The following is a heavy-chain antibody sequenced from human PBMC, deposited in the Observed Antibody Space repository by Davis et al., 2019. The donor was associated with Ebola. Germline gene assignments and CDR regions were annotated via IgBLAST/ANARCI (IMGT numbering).Heavy chain of an antibody. D-gene: IGHD2-2*01. CDR2: IIPLLGIA. J-gene: IGHJ4*02. Sequence: SVTVSCKASGYTFTGYYMHWVRQAPGQGLEWMGRIIPLLGIAKYAQKFQGRVTINADKSTSTAYMELSRLRSDDTAVYYCARVGDIVVVPAASIDYWGQGTLVTVSS. CDR1: GYTFTGYY. V-gene: IGHV1-69*04. CDR3: ARVGDIVVVPAASIDY.